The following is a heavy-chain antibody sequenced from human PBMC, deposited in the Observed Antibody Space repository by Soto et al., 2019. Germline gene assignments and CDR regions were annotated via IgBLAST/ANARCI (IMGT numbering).Heavy chain of an antibody. Sequence: QVQLQESGPGVVKPSQTLSLTCTVSDGSISSGDYYWSWIRQHPGKGLEWIGYIYYSGNTYYNPSLQSRIILSLDKSKNQFSLKLSSVTAADTAVYFCARDQKYNKAPNGFDSWGQGTRVTVSS. V-gene: IGHV4-31*03. J-gene: IGHJ4*02. D-gene: IGHD2-8*01. CDR1: DGSISSGDYY. CDR2: IYYSGNT. CDR3: ARDQKYNKAPNGFDS.